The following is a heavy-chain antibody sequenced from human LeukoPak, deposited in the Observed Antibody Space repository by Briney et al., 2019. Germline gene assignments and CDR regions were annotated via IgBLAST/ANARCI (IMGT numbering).Heavy chain of an antibody. J-gene: IGHJ4*02. CDR3: ARQTWIERWHFDY. D-gene: IGHD5-18*01. Sequence: PSETLSLTCTVSGGSICSSSYYWAWIRQPPGKGLEWIGSIYYSGSTYYNPSLKSRVTIFVETSKNKFSLKVSSVTAADTAVYYCARQTWIERWHFDYWGQGALVTVSS. CDR1: GGSICSSSYY. V-gene: IGHV4-39*01. CDR2: IYYSGST.